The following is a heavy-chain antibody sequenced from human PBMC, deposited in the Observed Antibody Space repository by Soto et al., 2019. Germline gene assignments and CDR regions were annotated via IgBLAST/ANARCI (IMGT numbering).Heavy chain of an antibody. J-gene: IGHJ4*02. V-gene: IGHV3-23*01. CDR1: GFILSSYA. Sequence: GSLRLSGAASGFILSSYAMSWVRQAPGKGLEWVSAISDSGDRTYYADSVKGRFTISRDNSKNTLYLQMNRLRAEDTAVYYCAKTSSTISSRPDYWGQGTVVTVSS. CDR3: AKTSSTISSRPDY. D-gene: IGHD6-6*01. CDR2: ISDSGDRT.